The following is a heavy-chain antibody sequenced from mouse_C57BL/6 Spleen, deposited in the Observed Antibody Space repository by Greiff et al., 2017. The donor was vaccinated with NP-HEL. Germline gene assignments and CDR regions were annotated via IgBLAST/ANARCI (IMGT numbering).Heavy chain of an antibody. D-gene: IGHD1-1*01. Sequence: QVQLQQSGPELVKPGASVKISCKASGYAFSSSWMNWVKQRPGKGLEWIGRIYPGDGDTNYNGKFKGKATLTADKSSSTAYMQLSSLTSEDSAVYFCASYYGSSWAYWGQGTLVTVSA. CDR2: IYPGDGDT. CDR1: GYAFSSSW. J-gene: IGHJ3*01. CDR3: ASYYGSSWAY. V-gene: IGHV1-82*01.